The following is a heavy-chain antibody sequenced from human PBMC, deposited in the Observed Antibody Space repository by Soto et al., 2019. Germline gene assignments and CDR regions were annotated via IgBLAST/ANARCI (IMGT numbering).Heavy chain of an antibody. CDR2: LSGSGGST. V-gene: IGHV3-23*01. J-gene: IGHJ6*02. D-gene: IGHD2-15*01. Sequence: EVPLLESGGGLVQPGGSPRLSCAASGFTFSSYAMSWVRQAPGKGLEWVSTLSGSGGSTFYADSVKGRFTISRDNSKNTLYLQMNSLRAEDTAIYYCTKGICSGGSCYSSGYYYGMDVWGQGTTVIVSS. CDR3: TKGICSGGSCYSSGYYYGMDV. CDR1: GFTFSSYA.